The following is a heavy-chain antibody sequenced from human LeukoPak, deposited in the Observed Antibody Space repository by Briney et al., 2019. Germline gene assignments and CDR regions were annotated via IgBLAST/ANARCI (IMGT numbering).Heavy chain of an antibody. V-gene: IGHV3-7*01. CDR2: IKQDGSEK. D-gene: IGHD4-17*01. Sequence: GGSLRLSCAASGFTFSSYWMRWVRQAPGKGLEWVANIKQDGSEKYYVDSVKGRFTISRDNAKNSLYLQMNSLRAEDTAVYYCARENYGDYRDPPEYYYYYYGMDVWGQGTTVTVSS. CDR3: ARENYGDYRDPPEYYYYYYGMDV. CDR1: GFTFSSYW. J-gene: IGHJ6*02.